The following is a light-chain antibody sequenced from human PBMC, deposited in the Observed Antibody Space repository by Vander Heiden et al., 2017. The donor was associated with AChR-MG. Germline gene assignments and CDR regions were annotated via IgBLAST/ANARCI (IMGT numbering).Light chain of an antibody. V-gene: IGLV7-46*01. J-gene: IGLJ3*02. CDR1: TGAVTSGHY. Sequence: QAVVTQESSLTVSPGGSVTLTCGSSTGAVTSGHYPHWLQQKPGQAPKTLIYNTNKKQSWTPARFSGSLLGAKAALTVSGAQPEDESYYYCLLSYGGARVFGGGTKLTVL. CDR2: NTN. CDR3: LLSYGGARV.